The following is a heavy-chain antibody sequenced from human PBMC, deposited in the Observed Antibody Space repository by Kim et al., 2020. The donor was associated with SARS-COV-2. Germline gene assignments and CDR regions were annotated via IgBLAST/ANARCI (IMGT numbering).Heavy chain of an antibody. CDR1: GFTVSSNY. J-gene: IGHJ6*02. D-gene: IGHD1-26*01. CDR2: IYSGGST. Sequence: GGSLRLSCAASGFTVSSNYMSWVRQAPGKGLEWVSVIYSGGSTYYADSVKGRFTISRDNSKNTLYLQMNSLRAEDTAVYYCARERREKVYYGMDVWGQGTTVTVSS. CDR3: ARERREKVYYGMDV. V-gene: IGHV3-66*01.